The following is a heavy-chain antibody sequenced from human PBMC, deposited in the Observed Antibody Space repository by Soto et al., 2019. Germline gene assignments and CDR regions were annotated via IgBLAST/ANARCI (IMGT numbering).Heavy chain of an antibody. V-gene: IGHV3-21*01. CDR1: GFTFSSYW. Sequence: GGSLRLSCAASGFTFSSYWMSWVRQAPGKGLEWVSSISSSSSYIYYADSVKGRFTISRDNAKNSLYLQMNSLRAEDTAVYYCARDQPTRCSSTSCHGGERYYYYMDVWGKWTTVTVSS. CDR3: ARDQPTRCSSTSCHGGERYYYYMDV. J-gene: IGHJ6*03. D-gene: IGHD2-2*01. CDR2: ISSSSSYI.